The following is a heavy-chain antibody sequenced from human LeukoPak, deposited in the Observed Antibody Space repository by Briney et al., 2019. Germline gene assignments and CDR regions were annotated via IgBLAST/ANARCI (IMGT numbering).Heavy chain of an antibody. CDR3: ARERIDYDSSGYYTYYFDY. D-gene: IGHD3-22*01. J-gene: IGHJ4*02. CDR2: IYYSGST. Sequence: SETLSLTCTVSGGSISSYYWSWIRQPPGKGLEWIGYIYYSGSTNYNPSLKSRVTISVDTSKNQFSLKLSSVTAADTAVYYCARERIDYDSSGYYTYYFDYWGQGTLVTVSS. CDR1: GGSISSYY. V-gene: IGHV4-59*01.